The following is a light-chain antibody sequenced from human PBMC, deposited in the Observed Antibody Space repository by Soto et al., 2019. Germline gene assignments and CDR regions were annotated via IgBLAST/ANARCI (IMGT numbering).Light chain of an antibody. CDR1: SSDFGGYNY. V-gene: IGLV2-11*01. CDR2: DVS. Sequence: QSALTQPRSVSGSPGQSVTISCTGTSSDFGGYNYVSWYQHHPGKAPKLMIYDVSERPSGVPDRFSGSKSGNTASLTISGLQAEDEADSYCCSYAGTFYVFGTGTKLTVL. J-gene: IGLJ1*01. CDR3: CSYAGTFYV.